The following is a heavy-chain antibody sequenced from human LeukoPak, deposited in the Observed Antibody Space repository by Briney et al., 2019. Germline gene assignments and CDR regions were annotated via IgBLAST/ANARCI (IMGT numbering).Heavy chain of an antibody. CDR2: IRSKANSYAT. J-gene: IGHJ4*02. CDR3: TRDSGSYFH. CDR1: GFTFSGSA. D-gene: IGHD1-26*01. V-gene: IGHV3-73*01. Sequence: GGSLRLSCAASGFTFSGSAMRWVRQASGKGLEWVGRIRSKANSYATAYAASVKGRFTISRDDSKNTAYLQMNSLKTEDTAVYYCTRDSGSYFHWGQGTLVTVSS.